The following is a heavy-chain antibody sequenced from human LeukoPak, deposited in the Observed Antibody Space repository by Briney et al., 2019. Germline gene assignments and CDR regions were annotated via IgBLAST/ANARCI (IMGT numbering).Heavy chain of an antibody. V-gene: IGHV3-7*03. Sequence: GGSLRLSCAASGFILSSYWMSWVRQAPGKGLEWVANIKEDGSEKYYVDSVKGRFTISRDNAKNSLYLQMNSLRAEDTALYYCAREARYSSVIGNAAFDIWGQGTMVTVSS. CDR3: AREARYSSVIGNAAFDI. CDR2: IKEDGSEK. CDR1: GFILSSYW. J-gene: IGHJ3*02. D-gene: IGHD6-25*01.